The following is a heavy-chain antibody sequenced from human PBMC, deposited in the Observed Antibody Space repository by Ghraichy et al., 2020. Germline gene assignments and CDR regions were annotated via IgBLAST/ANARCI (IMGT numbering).Heavy chain of an antibody. J-gene: IGHJ4*02. CDR2: IWYDGSNK. D-gene: IGHD4-23*01. CDR1: GFTFSRYG. CDR3: ARDPDGGNLYFDY. Sequence: LSLTCAASGFTFSRYGMHWVRQAPGKGLEWVAVIWYDGSNKYYADSVKGRFTISRDNSKNTLYLQMNSLRAEDTAVYYCARDPDGGNLYFDYWGQGTLVTVSS. V-gene: IGHV3-33*01.